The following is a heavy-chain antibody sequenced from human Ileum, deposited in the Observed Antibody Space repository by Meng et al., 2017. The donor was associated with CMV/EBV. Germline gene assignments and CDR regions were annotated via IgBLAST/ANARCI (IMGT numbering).Heavy chain of an antibody. D-gene: IGHD6-25*01. Sequence: GGSLRLSCAASGFGLSNYGINWVGQAPGKGLEWVSVLDNSDGRAYYADPVKGRFTVSRDSSKNSFYLQMTGLRGDDTAVYYCAQGPGGGGYGVWGQGTLVTVSS. V-gene: IGHV3-23*03. CDR1: GFGLSNYG. J-gene: IGHJ4*02. CDR2: LDNSDGRA. CDR3: AQGPGGGGYGV.